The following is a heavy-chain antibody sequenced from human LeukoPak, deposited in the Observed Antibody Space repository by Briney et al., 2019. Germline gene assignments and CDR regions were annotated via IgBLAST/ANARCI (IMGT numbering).Heavy chain of an antibody. V-gene: IGHV4-38-2*02. CDR1: GYSISSGYY. CDR3: ARATMGYFDY. CDR2: IYHSGST. D-gene: IGHD3-3*01. Sequence: PSETLSLTCTVSGYSISSGYYWGWIRQPPGKGLEWIGSIYHSGSTYYNPSLKSRVTISVDTSKNQFSLKLSSVTAADTAVYYCARATMGYFDYWGQGTLVTVSS. J-gene: IGHJ4*02.